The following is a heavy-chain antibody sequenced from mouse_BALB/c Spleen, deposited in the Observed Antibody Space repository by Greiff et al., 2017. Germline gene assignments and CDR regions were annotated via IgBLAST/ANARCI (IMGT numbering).Heavy chain of an antibody. CDR1: GYTFTSYV. J-gene: IGHJ3*01. D-gene: IGHD2-4*01. CDR3: ARCYDYDGAWFAY. V-gene: IGHV1-14*01. CDR2: INPYNDGT. Sequence: VQLQQSGPELVKPGASVKMSCKASGYTFTSYVMHWVKQKPGQGLEWIGYINPYNDGTKYNEKFKGKATLTSDKSSSTAYMELSSLTSEDSAVYYCARCYDYDGAWFAYWGQGTLVTVSA.